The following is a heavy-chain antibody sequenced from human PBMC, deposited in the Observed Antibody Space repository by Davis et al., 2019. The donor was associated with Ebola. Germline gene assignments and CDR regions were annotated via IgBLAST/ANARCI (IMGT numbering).Heavy chain of an antibody. Sequence: PGGSLRLSCAASGFTFSDYSMYWVRQAPGKGLEWVSGIGSSSNGRHYADSVKGRFTISRDDSKNTVYLQMNNLRAEDTAVYYCAKDLLWWSASDVWGQGTTVTVSS. CDR2: IGSSSNGR. CDR1: GFTFSDYS. J-gene: IGHJ6*02. CDR3: AKDLLWWSASDV. V-gene: IGHV3-23*05. D-gene: IGHD2-21*01.